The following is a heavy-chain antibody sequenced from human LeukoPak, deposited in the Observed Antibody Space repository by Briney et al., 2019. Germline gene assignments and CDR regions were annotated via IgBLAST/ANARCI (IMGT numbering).Heavy chain of an antibody. Sequence: GRSLRLSCAASGFTFSSYGMHWVRQAPGKGLEWVAVISYDGSNKYYADSVKGRFTISRDNSKNTLYLQMNSLRAEDTAVYLCARDDGGDFNDAFDIWGQGTMVTVSS. CDR2: ISYDGSNK. CDR1: GFTFSSYG. D-gene: IGHD2-21*02. CDR3: ARDDGGDFNDAFDI. J-gene: IGHJ3*02. V-gene: IGHV3-30*03.